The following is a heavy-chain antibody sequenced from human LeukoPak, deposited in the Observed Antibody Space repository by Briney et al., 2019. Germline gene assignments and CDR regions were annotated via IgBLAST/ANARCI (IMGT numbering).Heavy chain of an antibody. V-gene: IGHV3-33*01. J-gene: IGHJ3*02. CDR3: ARELNSSSGAFDI. CDR1: GFTFSSYG. CDR2: IWYDGSNK. Sequence: PGRSLRLSCAASGFTFSSYGMHWVRQAPVKGLEWVAVIWYDGSNKYYADSVKGRFTISRDNSKNTLYLQMNSLRAEATAVYYCARELNSSSGAFDIWGQGTMVTVSS. D-gene: IGHD6-6*01.